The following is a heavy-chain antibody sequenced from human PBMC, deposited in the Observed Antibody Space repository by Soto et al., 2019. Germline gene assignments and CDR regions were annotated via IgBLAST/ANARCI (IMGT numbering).Heavy chain of an antibody. CDR3: ARVGGAVVTADY. J-gene: IGHJ4*02. CDR1: GYTFINYG. Sequence: QVQLVHSGPEVKKPGASVKVSCKTSGYTFINYGISWVRQAPGQGLEWMGWINPDNGNTNFAQRLQSRVTMTADRSTRTAYMELRSLRFDDTAMYYCARVGGAVVTADYWGQGTLVTVSS. CDR2: INPDNGNT. V-gene: IGHV1-18*01. D-gene: IGHD1-26*01.